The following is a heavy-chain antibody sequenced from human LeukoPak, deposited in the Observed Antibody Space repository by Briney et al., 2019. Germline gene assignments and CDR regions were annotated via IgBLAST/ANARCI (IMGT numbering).Heavy chain of an antibody. V-gene: IGHV4-61*08. CDR2: IYYSGST. J-gene: IGHJ5*02. CDR3: ARGPPGGQFDP. Sequence: PSETLSLTCTVSGVSISSGDYYWSWIRQPPGKGLEWIGYIYYSGSTNYNPSLKSRVTISVDTSNNQFSLKLSSVTAADTAVYYCARGPPGGQFDPWGQGTLVTVSS. D-gene: IGHD3-10*01. CDR1: GVSISSGDYY.